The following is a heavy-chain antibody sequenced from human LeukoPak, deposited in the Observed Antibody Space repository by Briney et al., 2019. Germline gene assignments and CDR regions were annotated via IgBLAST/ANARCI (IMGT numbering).Heavy chain of an antibody. V-gene: IGHV4-39*07. J-gene: IGHJ6*03. Sequence: SETLSLTCTVSGGSISSSSYYWGWIRLPPGKGLEWIGSIYYSGSTYYNPSLKSRVTISVDTSKNQFSLKLSSVTAADTAVYYCARVLVIVVVPAAIDYYYYMDVWGKGTTVTVSS. CDR1: GGSISSSSYY. CDR2: IYYSGST. CDR3: ARVLVIVVVPAAIDYYYYMDV. D-gene: IGHD2-2*03.